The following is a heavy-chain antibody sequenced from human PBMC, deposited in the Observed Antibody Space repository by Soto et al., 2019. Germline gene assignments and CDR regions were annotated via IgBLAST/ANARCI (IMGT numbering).Heavy chain of an antibody. V-gene: IGHV1-18*01. CDR1: GYTFTSYG. CDR2: ISAYNGNT. J-gene: IGHJ4*02. D-gene: IGHD3-3*01. Sequence: ASVKVSCKASGYTFTSYGISWVRQAPGQGLEWMGWISAYNGNTNYAQKLQGRVTMTTDTSTSTAYMELRSLRSDDTAVYYCARAVRGLEWLRQFGLAFDDWGQGTLVTVSS. CDR3: ARAVRGLEWLRQFGLAFDD.